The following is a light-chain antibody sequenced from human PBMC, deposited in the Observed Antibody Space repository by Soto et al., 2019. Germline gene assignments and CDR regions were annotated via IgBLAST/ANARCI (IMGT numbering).Light chain of an antibody. CDR1: SSNIGAGYD. J-gene: IGLJ3*02. CDR2: GNS. CDR3: QSYDSSLSGGV. V-gene: IGLV1-40*01. Sequence: QSVLTQPPSVSGAPGQRVTISCTGSSSNIGAGYDVHWYQQLPGTAPKLLIYGNSNRPSRVPDRFSGSKSGTSASLAITGLRAEDEADYYCQSYDSSLSGGVFGGGTKLTVL.